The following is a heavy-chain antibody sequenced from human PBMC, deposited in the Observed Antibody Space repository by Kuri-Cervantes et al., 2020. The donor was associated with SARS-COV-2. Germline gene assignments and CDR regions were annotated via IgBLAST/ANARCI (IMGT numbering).Heavy chain of an antibody. Sequence: SKPLSSTGAVYGGSFSVYYWSWIRQPPGKGLEWIGEINHSGSTNYNPSLKSRVTISVDTSKNHFSLKLGSVTGADTGVYYCARQRFLGYMDVWGKGTTVTVSS. CDR1: GGSFSVYY. V-gene: IGHV4-34*01. D-gene: IGHD3-3*01. CDR2: INHSGST. CDR3: ARQRFLGYMDV. J-gene: IGHJ6*03.